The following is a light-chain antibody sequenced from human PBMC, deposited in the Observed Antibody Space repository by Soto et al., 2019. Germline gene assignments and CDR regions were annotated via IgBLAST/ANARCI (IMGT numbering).Light chain of an antibody. CDR3: LQHKSDPRT. CDR1: QTIXSW. J-gene: IGKJ4*02. CDR2: YAA. Sequence: IQMTQSPSTLSGSVGDRVTITCRASQTIXSWLAWYQQKPGKAPKRLXAYAASLQRGGPSRFSGSGSVTEFTLTISSLHPEYFANYYFLQHKSDPRTFGGGTKVDIK. V-gene: IGKV1-5*01.